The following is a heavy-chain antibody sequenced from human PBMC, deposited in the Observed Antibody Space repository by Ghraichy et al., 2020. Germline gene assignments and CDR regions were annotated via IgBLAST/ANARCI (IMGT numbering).Heavy chain of an antibody. CDR3: ARTPSRITMVRGHPPQYYFDY. CDR1: GFTFSSYS. J-gene: IGHJ4*02. Sequence: GGSLRLSCAASGFTFSSYSMNWVRQAPGKGLEWVSSISSSSSYIYYADSVKGRFTISRDNAKNSLYLQMNSLRAEDTAVYYCARTPSRITMVRGHPPQYYFDYWGQGTLVTVSS. D-gene: IGHD3-10*01. CDR2: ISSSSSYI. V-gene: IGHV3-21*01.